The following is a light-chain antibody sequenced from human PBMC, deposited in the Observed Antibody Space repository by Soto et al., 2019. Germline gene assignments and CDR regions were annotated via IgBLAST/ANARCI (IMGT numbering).Light chain of an antibody. CDR3: MQTKQLPVT. CDR1: QRLLHITGETF. Sequence: DVVMTQTPLSLSVAPGQPAAIPCKSCQRLLHITGETFLFWYLQRTGQXPRLLIYEVSNRFSGVPDRFSGSGSGTDFALKISRVETEDVGLYFGMQTKQLPVTFGQGTKVDIK. V-gene: IGKV2D-29*01. CDR2: EVS. J-gene: IGKJ1*01.